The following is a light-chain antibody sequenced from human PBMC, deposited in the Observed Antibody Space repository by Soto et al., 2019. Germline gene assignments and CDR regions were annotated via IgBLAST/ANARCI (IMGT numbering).Light chain of an antibody. J-gene: IGLJ3*02. V-gene: IGLV1-40*01. Sequence: QSVLTQPPSVSGAPGQRVTISCTGSSSNIGAGYDVHWYQQLPGTAPKLLIYGNSNRPSGVPDRLSGSKSGTSASLAITGLQAEDEADYYCQYYDSSLSWVFGGGTKLTVL. CDR1: SSNIGAGYD. CDR3: QYYDSSLSWV. CDR2: GNS.